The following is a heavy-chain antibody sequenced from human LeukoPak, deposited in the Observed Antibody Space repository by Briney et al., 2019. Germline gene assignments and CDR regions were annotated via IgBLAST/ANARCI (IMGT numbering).Heavy chain of an antibody. CDR3: ARDGGSSESYSKFGTKWFDP. Sequence: PSETLSLTCTVSGASISSYYWSWIRQPAGEGLEWIGRIFPSGRTNYNPSLKSRVNISVDKSKNQFSLKLSPVTAADTAVYYCARDGGSSESYSKFGTKWFDPWGQGTLVTVSS. CDR2: IFPSGRT. J-gene: IGHJ5*02. V-gene: IGHV4-4*07. CDR1: GASISSYY. D-gene: IGHD1-26*01.